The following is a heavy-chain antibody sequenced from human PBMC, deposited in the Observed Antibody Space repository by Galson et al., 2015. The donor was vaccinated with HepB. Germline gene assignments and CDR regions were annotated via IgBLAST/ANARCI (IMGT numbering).Heavy chain of an antibody. CDR3: ARAYSGRIKRQYCSNTGCYDYYYMDV. D-gene: IGHD2-2*01. Sequence: SVKVSCKASGGTFSSYAISWVRQAPGQGLEWMGGIIPIFGTSNYAQKFQGRVTITADESTSTAYVEVSRLRSEDTAVYYCARAYSGRIKRQYCSNTGCYDYYYMDVWGKGTTVTVSS. CDR2: IIPIFGTS. CDR1: GGTFSSYA. V-gene: IGHV1-69*13. J-gene: IGHJ6*03.